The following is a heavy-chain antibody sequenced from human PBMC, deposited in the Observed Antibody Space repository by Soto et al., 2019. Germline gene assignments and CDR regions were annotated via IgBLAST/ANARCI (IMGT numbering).Heavy chain of an antibody. V-gene: IGHV1-69*13. CDR2: IIPIFGTA. D-gene: IGHD3-10*01. CDR3: ATNYGSGSYYNLDWYIDL. Sequence: ASVKVSFKASGGTFSSYAISWVRQAPGQGLEWMGGIIPIFGTANYAQKFQGRVTITADESTSTAYMELSSLRSEDTAVYYCATNYGSGSYYNLDWYIDLWGRGTLVTVSS. CDR1: GGTFSSYA. J-gene: IGHJ2*01.